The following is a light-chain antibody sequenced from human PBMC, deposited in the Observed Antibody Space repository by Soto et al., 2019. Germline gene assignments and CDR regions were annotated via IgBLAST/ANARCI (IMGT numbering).Light chain of an antibody. CDR2: DAS. CDR1: QSVSSY. Sequence: EIVLTQSPATLSLSPGERASLSCRASQSVSSYLTWYQQKPGQAPRLLIYDASNKATGIPAKFSGNGSGTDFTFTFSSFEPEDFAVYYCHQRSNWPRTFGQGTKV. CDR3: HQRSNWPRT. V-gene: IGKV3-11*01. J-gene: IGKJ1*01.